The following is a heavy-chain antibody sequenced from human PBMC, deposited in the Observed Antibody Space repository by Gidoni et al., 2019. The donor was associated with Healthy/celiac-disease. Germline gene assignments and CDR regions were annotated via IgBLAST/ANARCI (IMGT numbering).Heavy chain of an antibody. CDR3: ARDGRSLDY. CDR1: GFTFSSYA. D-gene: IGHD2-15*01. V-gene: IGHV3-30-3*01. J-gene: IGHJ4*02. CDR2: ISYDGSNK. Sequence: VQLVESGGGVVQPGRSLRLPCAVSGFTFSSYAMHWVRQAPGKGLEWVAVISYDGSNKYYADSVKGRFTISRDNSKNTRYLQMNSLRAEDTAVYYCARDGRSLDYWGQGTLVTVSS.